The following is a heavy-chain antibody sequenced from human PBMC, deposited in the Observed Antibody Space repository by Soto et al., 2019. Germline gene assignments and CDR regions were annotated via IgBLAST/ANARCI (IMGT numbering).Heavy chain of an antibody. D-gene: IGHD4-17*01. CDR1: GFTFDDYA. CDR2: ISWNSGSI. Sequence: EVQLVESGGGLVQPGRSLRLSCAASGFTFDDYAMHWVRQAPGKGLEWVSGISWNSGSIGYADSVKGRFTISRDNAKNSLYLQMNSLRAEDTALYYCAKGRQVDSRDYGADFDYWGQGTLVTVSS. J-gene: IGHJ4*02. CDR3: AKGRQVDSRDYGADFDY. V-gene: IGHV3-9*01.